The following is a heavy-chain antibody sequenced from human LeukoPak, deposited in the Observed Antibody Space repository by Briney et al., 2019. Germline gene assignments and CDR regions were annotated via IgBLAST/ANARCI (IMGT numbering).Heavy chain of an antibody. CDR3: ARDFGVRGWFDY. V-gene: IGHV3-48*01. D-gene: IGHD6-19*01. Sequence: GGSLRLSCVASGFSFSRYSMNWVRQAPGKGLEWVSYISSTSSTIYYADSVKGRFTISRDNAKNSLYLQMNSLRAEDTAVYYCARDFGVRGWFDYWGQGTLVTVSS. CDR2: ISSTSSTI. J-gene: IGHJ4*02. CDR1: GFSFSRYS.